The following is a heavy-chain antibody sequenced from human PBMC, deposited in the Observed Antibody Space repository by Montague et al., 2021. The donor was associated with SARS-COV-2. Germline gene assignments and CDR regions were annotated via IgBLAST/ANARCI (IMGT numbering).Heavy chain of an antibody. V-gene: IGHV4-39*07. J-gene: IGHJ6*02. CDR2: IYYSGST. D-gene: IGHD1-20*01. Sequence: SETLSLTCTVSGGSISSSSYYWGWLRQPPGKGLEWIGSIYYSGSTYYNPSLKSRVTISVDTSKNQFSLKLSSVIAADTAVYYCARDQGYNWNYYYYYGMDVWGQGTTVTVSS. CDR3: ARDQGYNWNYYYYYGMDV. CDR1: GGSISSSSYY.